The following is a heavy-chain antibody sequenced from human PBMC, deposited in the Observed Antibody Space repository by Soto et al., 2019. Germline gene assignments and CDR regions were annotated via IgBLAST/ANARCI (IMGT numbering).Heavy chain of an antibody. CDR3: VKDSESSGYLTHLDY. J-gene: IGHJ4*02. V-gene: IGHV3-9*01. D-gene: IGHD3-22*01. Sequence: PGGSLRLSCVASGFTFDDYAIHWVRQTPGKGLEWVSGLTWNGEVLGYADSVKGRFTISGDNAKNSLYLEMNSLRPEDTALYYCVKDSESSGYLTHLDYWGQGTLVTVSS. CDR1: GFTFDDYA. CDR2: LTWNGEVL.